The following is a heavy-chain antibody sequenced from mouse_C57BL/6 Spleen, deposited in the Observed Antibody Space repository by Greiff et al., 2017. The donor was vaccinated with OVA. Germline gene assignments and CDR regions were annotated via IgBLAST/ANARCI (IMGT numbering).Heavy chain of an antibody. CDR2: IYPGDGDT. Sequence: VKLQESGAELVKPGASVKISCKASGYAFSSYWMNWVKQRPGKGLEWIGQIYPGDGDTNYNGKFKGKATLTADKSSSTAYMQLSSLTSEDSAVYFCARRTTVVSFDYWGQGTTLTVSS. D-gene: IGHD1-1*01. J-gene: IGHJ2*01. V-gene: IGHV1-80*01. CDR1: GYAFSSYW. CDR3: ARRTTVVSFDY.